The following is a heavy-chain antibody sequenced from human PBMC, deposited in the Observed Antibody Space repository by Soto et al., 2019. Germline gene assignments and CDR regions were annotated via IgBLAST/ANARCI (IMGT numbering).Heavy chain of an antibody. Sequence: QVQLQESGPGLVKPSQTLALTCTVSGDSSISGPYYWSWIRQLPGKGLEYIGYIYYTGSAYHNPSLNSRLNISIDTTKDQFSLMLTSVTAADTCVYFCARGLSPAFRGLFYFDSWGQGTLVTVSS. J-gene: IGHJ4*02. CDR1: GDSSISGPYY. CDR2: IYYTGSA. D-gene: IGHD3-16*01. CDR3: ARGLSPAFRGLFYFDS. V-gene: IGHV4-30-4*01.